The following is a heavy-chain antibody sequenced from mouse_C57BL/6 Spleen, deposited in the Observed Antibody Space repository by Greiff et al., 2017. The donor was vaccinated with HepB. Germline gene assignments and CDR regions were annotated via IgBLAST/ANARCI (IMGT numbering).Heavy chain of an antibody. Sequence: QVQLQQSGAELMKPGASVKLSCKTTGYTFTGYWIEWVKQRPGHGLEWIGEILPGSGSTNYNEKFKGKATFTADTSSNTAYMQLSSLTTDDSAIYYCARWERYDYDGKVDYCCQGTTLTVSS. V-gene: IGHV1-9*01. D-gene: IGHD2-4*01. CDR2: ILPGSGST. J-gene: IGHJ2*01. CDR3: ARWERYDYDGKVDY. CDR1: GYTFTGYW.